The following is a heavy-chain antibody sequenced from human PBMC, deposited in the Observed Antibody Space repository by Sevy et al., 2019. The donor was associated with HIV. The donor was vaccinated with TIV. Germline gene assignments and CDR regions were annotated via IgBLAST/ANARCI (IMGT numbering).Heavy chain of an antibody. Sequence: APVKVSCKASGGTFSSYAISWVRQAPGQGLEWMGGIIPIFGTANYAQKFQGRVTITADESTSTAYMELSSLRSEDTAVYYCARDGVYCSGGSCYYIFDYWGQGTLVTVSS. D-gene: IGHD2-15*01. V-gene: IGHV1-69*13. J-gene: IGHJ4*02. CDR1: GGTFSSYA. CDR3: ARDGVYCSGGSCYYIFDY. CDR2: IIPIFGTA.